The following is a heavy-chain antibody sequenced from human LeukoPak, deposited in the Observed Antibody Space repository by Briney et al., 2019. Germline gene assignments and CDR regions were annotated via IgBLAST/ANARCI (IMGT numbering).Heavy chain of an antibody. V-gene: IGHV3-15*01. CDR1: GFTFSNVW. CDR2: FKRETDGGTA. CDR3: ATVHASGCPGNY. J-gene: IGHJ4*02. D-gene: IGHD6-19*01. Sequence: PGGSLRLSCATSGFTFSNVWMTWVRQAPGRGLEWVSRFKRETDGGTADYAAPVKGRFTISRDDSKNTLFLQMNSLKTEDTAVYYCATVHASGCPGNYWGQGTLVTVSS.